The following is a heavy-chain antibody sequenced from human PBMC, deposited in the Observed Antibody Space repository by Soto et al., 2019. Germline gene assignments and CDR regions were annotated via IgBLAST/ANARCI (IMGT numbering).Heavy chain of an antibody. CDR3: ARGGYGDYYYYYGMDV. CDR1: GFTFSSYA. J-gene: IGHJ6*02. CDR2: ISYDGSNK. D-gene: IGHD4-17*01. V-gene: IGHV3-30-3*01. Sequence: QVQLVESGGGVVQPGRSLRLSCAASGFTFSSYAMHWVRQAPGKGLEWVAVISYDGSNKYYADSVKGRFTISRDNSKNTLDLQMNSLRAEDTAVYYCARGGYGDYYYYYGMDVWGQGTTVTVSS.